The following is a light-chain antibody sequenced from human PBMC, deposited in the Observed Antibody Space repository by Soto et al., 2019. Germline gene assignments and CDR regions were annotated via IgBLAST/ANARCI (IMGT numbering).Light chain of an antibody. CDR3: TSYTSSTPFYG. Sequence: QSALTQPASVSGSPGQSIAISCTGVRTDVADGYDYVSWYQQHPGQAPQLIIYDVSNRPSGVSDRFSGSKSGNTASLTISGLQAEDEAEYYCTSYTSSTPFYGFGPGTKVTVL. V-gene: IGLV2-14*03. J-gene: IGLJ1*01. CDR1: RTDVADGYDY. CDR2: DVS.